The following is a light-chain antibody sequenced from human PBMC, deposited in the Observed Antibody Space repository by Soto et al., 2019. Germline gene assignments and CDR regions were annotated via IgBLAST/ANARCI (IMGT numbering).Light chain of an antibody. CDR3: QQRSNWPPDT. J-gene: IGKJ5*01. V-gene: IGKV3-11*01. CDR1: QSVSSN. Sequence: EIVLTQSPGTLSLSPGERATLSCRASQSVSSNHLAWYQQKPGQAPRLLIYDASNRATGIPARFSGSGSGTDFTLTISSLEPEDFAVYYCQQRSNWPPDTFGQGTRLEIK. CDR2: DAS.